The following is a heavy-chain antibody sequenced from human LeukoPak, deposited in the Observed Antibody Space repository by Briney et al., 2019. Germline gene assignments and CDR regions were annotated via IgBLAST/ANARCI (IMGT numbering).Heavy chain of an antibody. V-gene: IGHV3-15*05. CDR2: IKNKDEGEKT. CDR1: GFTFSSFS. Sequence: GGSLRLSCAVSGFTFSSFSMNWVRQAPGKGLEWAGRIKNKDEGEKTDYAAPVKGRFTISRDDSKATLFLQMNSLKMEDTAIYYCTTGIDYGGGYWGQGTLVSVSS. J-gene: IGHJ4*02. D-gene: IGHD3-16*01. CDR3: TTGIDYGGGY.